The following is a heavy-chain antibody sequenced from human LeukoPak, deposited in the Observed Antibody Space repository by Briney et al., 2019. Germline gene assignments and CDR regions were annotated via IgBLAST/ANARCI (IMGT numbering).Heavy chain of an antibody. CDR1: GFTFNAYY. V-gene: IGHV1-2*02. Sequence: ASVKVSCKASGFTFNAYYVHWVRQAPGQGLEWMGWIVVDSGATNYAPKFQGRVTMTRDTSISTAYMELSRLRSDDTVLYYCTRDGVPAPEEFDYWGQGTLVTVSS. J-gene: IGHJ4*02. D-gene: IGHD2-2*01. CDR2: IVVDSGAT. CDR3: TRDGVPAPEEFDY.